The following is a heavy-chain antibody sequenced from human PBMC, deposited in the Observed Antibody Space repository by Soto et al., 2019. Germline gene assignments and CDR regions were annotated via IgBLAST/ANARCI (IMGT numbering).Heavy chain of an antibody. CDR1: GGSISSYY. V-gene: IGHV4-59*08. CDR3: ARSPPSPHMVRGFGWFDP. CDR2: IYYSGST. J-gene: IGHJ5*02. Sequence: PSETLSLTCTVSGGSISSYYWSWIRQPPGKGLEWIGYIYYSGSTNYNPSLKSRVTISVDTSKNQFSLKLSSVTAADTAVYYCARSPPSPHMVRGFGWFDPWGQGTLVTVSS. D-gene: IGHD3-10*01.